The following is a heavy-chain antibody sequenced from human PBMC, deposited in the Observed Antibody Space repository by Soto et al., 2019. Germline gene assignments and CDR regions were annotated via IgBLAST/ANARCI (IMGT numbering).Heavy chain of an antibody. D-gene: IGHD1-1*01. CDR3: ARGTTTSAFSAMDV. J-gene: IGHJ6*02. CDR1: GFTFSYHA. Sequence: QVQLVESGGGVVQPGRSLRLSCAASGFTFSYHALNWVRQAPGKGLKWVAVISYDGDNKYIAESVKGRFTISRDNSKHTVSLQMNSLRAEDTAMYFCARGTTTSAFSAMDVWGQGTTVTVSS. CDR2: ISYDGDNK. V-gene: IGHV3-30-3*01.